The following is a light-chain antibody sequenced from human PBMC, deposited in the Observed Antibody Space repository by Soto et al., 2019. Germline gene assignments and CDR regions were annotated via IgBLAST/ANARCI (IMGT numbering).Light chain of an antibody. CDR3: QHRSNWLFT. CDR2: DAF. Sequence: EIVLTQSPATLSLSPGERATLSCRASQSVGNFLAWYQQKPGRAPRLLIHDAFNRATGIPARFSGSGSGTDFTLTISSLAPEDFAVYYCQHRSNWLFTFGPGTKVDIK. CDR1: QSVGNF. J-gene: IGKJ3*01. V-gene: IGKV3-11*01.